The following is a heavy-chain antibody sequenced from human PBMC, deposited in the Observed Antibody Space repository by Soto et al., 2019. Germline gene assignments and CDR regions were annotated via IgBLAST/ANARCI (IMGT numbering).Heavy chain of an antibody. CDR1: GGSINSGGYS. CDR3: ASRPPYYYGSGSYGFDP. CDR2: IYHSGST. V-gene: IGHV4-30-2*01. Sequence: SETLSLTCAVSGGSINSGGYSWSWIRQPPGKGQECIGYIYHSGSTYYNPSLKSRVTISVDRSKNQFSLKLSSVTAADTAVYYCASRPPYYYGSGSYGFDPWGQGTLVTVSS. J-gene: IGHJ5*02. D-gene: IGHD3-10*01.